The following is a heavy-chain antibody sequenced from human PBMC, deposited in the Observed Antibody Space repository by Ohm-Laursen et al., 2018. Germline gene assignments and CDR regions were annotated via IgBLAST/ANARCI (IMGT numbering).Heavy chain of an antibody. J-gene: IGHJ3*02. CDR1: GFTFSSCG. CDR3: AKERPPQRAKALDI. Sequence: SPRLSCAASGFTFSSCGMNWVRQAPGKGLEWVAVISYDGKKQYYGDSVKGRFTISRDNSKNTLYLQMNSLSAEDTAVYYCAKERPPQRAKALDIWGQGTMATVSS. V-gene: IGHV3-30*18. CDR2: ISYDGKKQ.